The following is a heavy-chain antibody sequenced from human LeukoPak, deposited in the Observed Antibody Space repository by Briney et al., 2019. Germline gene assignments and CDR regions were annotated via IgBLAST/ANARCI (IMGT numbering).Heavy chain of an antibody. D-gene: IGHD2-21*02. CDR2: INPNSGGT. Sequence: ASVKVSCKASGYAFSGYYMHWVRQAPGQGLEWVGWINPNSGGTNYAQKFQGRVTMTRDTSISTAYMELSRLLSGDTAVYYCARGKTMVYCGGDCYRFDNWGQGTLVTVSS. V-gene: IGHV1-2*02. J-gene: IGHJ4*02. CDR3: ARGKTMVYCGGDCYRFDN. CDR1: GYAFSGYY.